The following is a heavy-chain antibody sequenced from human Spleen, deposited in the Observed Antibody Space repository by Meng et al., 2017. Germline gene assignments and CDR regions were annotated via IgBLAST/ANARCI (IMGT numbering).Heavy chain of an antibody. Sequence: QVQLRESGPALVKPSETLSLTCAVSGDSITNHNWWAWVRQPPGKGLEWIGEIPHRGSSAYNPSLKSRVSMSIDTSKNQFSLKLSSVTAADTAVYYCARGVLRNSIKLPVSFDPWGQGTLVTVSS. CDR3: ARGVLRNSIKLPVSFDP. D-gene: IGHD1-14*01. V-gene: IGHV4-4*02. CDR2: IPHRGSS. J-gene: IGHJ5*02. CDR1: GDSITNHNW.